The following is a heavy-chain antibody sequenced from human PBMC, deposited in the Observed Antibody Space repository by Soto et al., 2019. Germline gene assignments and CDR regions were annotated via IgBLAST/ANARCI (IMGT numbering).Heavy chain of an antibody. J-gene: IGHJ4*02. CDR3: ARAQGSGFLVS. V-gene: IGHV4-30-4*01. D-gene: IGHD3-10*01. CDR2: IYYSGST. Sequence: QVQLQESGPGLVKPSQTLSLTCTVSGGSISSGDYYWSWIRQPPGKGLEWIGYIYYSGSTYYNTSPKSRVTRSVDTSKNQFSLKLSSVTAADTAVYYSARAQGSGFLVSWGQGTLVTVSS. CDR1: GGSISSGDYY.